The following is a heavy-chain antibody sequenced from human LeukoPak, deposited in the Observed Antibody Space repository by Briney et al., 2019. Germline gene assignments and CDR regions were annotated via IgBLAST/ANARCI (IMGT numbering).Heavy chain of an antibody. CDR1: GYTFTSYG. Sequence: ASVKVSCKASGYTFTSYGISWVRQAPGQRPEWMGWMNAGNGNTKYSQKFQGRITLIRDTSAATAYMELSSLRHDGLAVYYCARGRGTSGSNRDFYYYYYMDVWGKGTTVTVSS. J-gene: IGHJ6*03. CDR2: MNAGNGNT. V-gene: IGHV1-3*01. D-gene: IGHD2-15*01. CDR3: ARGRGTSGSNRDFYYYYYMDV.